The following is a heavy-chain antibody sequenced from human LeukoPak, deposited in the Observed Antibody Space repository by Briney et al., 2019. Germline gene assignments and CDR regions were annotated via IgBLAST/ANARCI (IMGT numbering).Heavy chain of an antibody. CDR1: GFTFNTYS. V-gene: IGHV3-21*01. D-gene: IGHD3-10*01. CDR3: AKLTPPMVRGVIINPDY. CDR2: ISSSSTYI. Sequence: PGGSLRLSCAASGFTFNTYSMNWVRQAPGKGLEWVSSISSSSTYIYYADSVKGRFTISRDNSKNTLYLQMNSLRAEDTAVYYCAKLTPPMVRGVIINPDYWGQGTLVTVSS. J-gene: IGHJ4*02.